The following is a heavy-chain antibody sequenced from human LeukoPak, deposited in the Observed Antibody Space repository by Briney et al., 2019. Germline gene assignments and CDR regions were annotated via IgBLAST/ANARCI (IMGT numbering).Heavy chain of an antibody. CDR1: GVSISSGSWY. Sequence: SETLSLTCTVSGVSISSGSWYWGWIRQPAGKGLEWIGRIYTSGSTNYNPSLKSLVTISVDTSNNQFSLKLTSVTAADTAVYYCARAFIAARPDYYYYGMDVWGQGTTVTVSS. D-gene: IGHD6-6*01. CDR3: ARAFIAARPDYYYYGMDV. V-gene: IGHV4-61*02. J-gene: IGHJ6*02. CDR2: IYTSGST.